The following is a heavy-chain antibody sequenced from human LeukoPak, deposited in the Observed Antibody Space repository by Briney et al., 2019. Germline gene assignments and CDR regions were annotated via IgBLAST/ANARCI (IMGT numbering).Heavy chain of an antibody. Sequence: SVKVSCKXSGGTFSSDAISWVRQAPGQGLEWMGRIIPIFGTANYAQKFQGRVTITTDESTSTAYMELSSLRSEDTAVYYCARDLSVEMATESYWGQGTLVTVSS. J-gene: IGHJ4*02. CDR2: IIPIFGTA. V-gene: IGHV1-69*05. D-gene: IGHD5-24*01. CDR1: GGTFSSDA. CDR3: ARDLSVEMATESY.